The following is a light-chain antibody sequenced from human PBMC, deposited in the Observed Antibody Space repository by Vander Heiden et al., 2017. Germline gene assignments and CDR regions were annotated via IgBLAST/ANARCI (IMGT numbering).Light chain of an antibody. J-gene: IGKJ1*01. CDR1: QSVSSN. Sequence: IVMTQSPATLSVSPGERATLFCRASQSVSSNLAWYQQKPGQAPRLLIYGASTRATGIPARFSGSGSGTEFTLTISSLQSEDFAIYYCQQYNNWPMETFGQGTKVEVK. V-gene: IGKV3-15*01. CDR2: GAS. CDR3: QQYNNWPMET.